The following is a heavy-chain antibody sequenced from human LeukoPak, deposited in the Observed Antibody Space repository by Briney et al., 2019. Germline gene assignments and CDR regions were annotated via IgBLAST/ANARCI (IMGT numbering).Heavy chain of an antibody. CDR3: ARDAYYYDSSGYYILDS. V-gene: IGHV4-39*07. Sequence: TPSETLSLTCTVSGGSISSSSYYWGWIRQPPGKGLEWIGSIYYSGSTYYNPSLKSRVAISVDTSKNQFSLSLNSVTAADTAVYYCARDAYYYDSSGYYILDSWGQGTLVTVSS. CDR2: IYYSGST. J-gene: IGHJ4*02. CDR1: GGSISSSSYY. D-gene: IGHD3-22*01.